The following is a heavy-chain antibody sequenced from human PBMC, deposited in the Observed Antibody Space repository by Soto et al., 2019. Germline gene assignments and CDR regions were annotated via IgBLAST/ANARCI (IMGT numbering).Heavy chain of an antibody. CDR1: GGTFSSYA. CDR3: AAVAAPPDAFDI. CDR2: IIPIFGTA. Sequence: GASVKLSCKASGGTFSSYAISWVRQAPGQGLEWMGGIIPIFGTANYAQKFQGRVTITADKSTSTAYMELSSLRSEDTAVYYCAAVAAPPDAFDIWGQGTMVTVSS. J-gene: IGHJ3*02. V-gene: IGHV1-69*06. D-gene: IGHD6-19*01.